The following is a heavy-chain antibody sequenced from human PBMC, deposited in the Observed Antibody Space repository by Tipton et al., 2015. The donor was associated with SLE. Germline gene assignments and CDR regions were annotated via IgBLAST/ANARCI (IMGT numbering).Heavy chain of an antibody. CDR2: IYHSGST. V-gene: IGHV4-4*02. J-gene: IGHJ4*02. CDR1: GGSISNNNW. Sequence: SLRLSCAVSGGSISNNNWWNWVRQPPGKGLEWIGEIYHSGSTNYNPSRRSRVTISVDKSMNQFSLKLSSVTAADTAVYYCASRPGPDFYFDSWGQGTLVTVSS. D-gene: IGHD6-6*01. CDR3: ASRPGPDFYFDS.